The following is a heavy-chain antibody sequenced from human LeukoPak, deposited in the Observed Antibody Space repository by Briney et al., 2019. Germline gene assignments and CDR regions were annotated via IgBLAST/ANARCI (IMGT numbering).Heavy chain of an antibody. D-gene: IGHD5-18*01. J-gene: IGHJ3*01. V-gene: IGHV4-39*07. CDR1: GGSISSSSYY. CDR3: ARVNSGYDPFDL. Sequence: SSETLSLTCTVSGGSISSSSYYWGWIRQPPGKGLEWIGSIYYSGSTYYNPSLKSRVTISVDTSKNQFSLKLSSVTAADTAVYYCARVNSGYDPFDLWGQGTMVTVSS. CDR2: IYYSGST.